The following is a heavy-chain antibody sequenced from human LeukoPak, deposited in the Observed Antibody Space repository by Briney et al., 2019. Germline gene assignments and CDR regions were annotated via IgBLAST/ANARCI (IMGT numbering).Heavy chain of an antibody. V-gene: IGHV3-43*02. CDR3: AKGQQRYYYDSSGYTFDY. CDR2: ISGDGGST. CDR1: GFTFDDYA. Sequence: GGSLTLSCAASGFTFDDYAMHWVRHAPGKGLEWVSLISGDGGSTYYADSVKGRFTISRDNSKNSLYLQMNSLRTEDTALYYCAKGQQRYYYDSSGYTFDYWGQGTLVTVSS. D-gene: IGHD3-22*01. J-gene: IGHJ4*02.